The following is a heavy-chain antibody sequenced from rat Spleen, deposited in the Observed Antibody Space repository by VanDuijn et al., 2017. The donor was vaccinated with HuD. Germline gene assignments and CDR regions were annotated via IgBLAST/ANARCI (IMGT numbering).Heavy chain of an antibody. D-gene: IGHD1-11*01. CDR3: ARQGRTEGFDY. V-gene: IGHV5-7*01. CDR1: GFTFSDYN. CDR2: ISYDGSST. J-gene: IGHJ2*01. Sequence: EVQLVESGGGLVQPGRSLKLSCAASGFTFSDYNMAWVRQAPKKGLEWVATISYDGSSTYYRDSVKGRFTISRDNAKSTLYLQMDSLRSEDTATYYCARQGRTEGFDYWGQGVMVTVSS.